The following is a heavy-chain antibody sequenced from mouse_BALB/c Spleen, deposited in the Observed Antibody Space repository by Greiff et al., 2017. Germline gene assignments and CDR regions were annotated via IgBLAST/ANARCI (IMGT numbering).Heavy chain of an antibody. CDR2: IWSGGST. Sequence: VKLMESGPGLVQPSQSLSITCTVSGFSLTSYGVHWVRQSPGKGLEWLGVIWSGGSTDYNAAFISRLSISKDNSKSQVFFKMNSLQANDTAIYYCARRGPIYEHFDYWGQGTTLTVSS. CDR3: ARRGPIYEHFDY. J-gene: IGHJ2*01. V-gene: IGHV2-2*02. D-gene: IGHD2-3*01. CDR1: GFSLTSYG.